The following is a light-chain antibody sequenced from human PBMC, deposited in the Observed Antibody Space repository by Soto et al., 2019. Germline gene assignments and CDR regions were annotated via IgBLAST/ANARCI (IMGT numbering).Light chain of an antibody. CDR1: QRITNR. J-gene: IGKJ1*01. Sequence: DIQMTQSPSTLSASVGDRVTITCRASQRITNRLAWYQQKPVKAPKVLIYDASYLESGVPSRFSGSGSGTDFILTISSLQPDDFATYYCQHYGGMWTFGQGTKVDIK. CDR2: DAS. CDR3: QHYGGMWT. V-gene: IGKV1-5*01.